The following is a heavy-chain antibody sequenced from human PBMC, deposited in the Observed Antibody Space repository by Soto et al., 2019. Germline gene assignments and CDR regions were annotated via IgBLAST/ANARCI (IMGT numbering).Heavy chain of an antibody. Sequence: SETLSLTCTVSGGSISSYYWSWIRQPPGKGLEWIGYINHSGSTNYNPSLKSRVTISVDTSKNQFSLKLSSVTAADTAVYYCARSIPISTSAENSGRDAFDIWGQGTMVTVSS. CDR3: ARSIPISTSAENSGRDAFDI. J-gene: IGHJ3*02. CDR2: INHSGST. V-gene: IGHV4-59*12. D-gene: IGHD2-2*02. CDR1: GGSISSYY.